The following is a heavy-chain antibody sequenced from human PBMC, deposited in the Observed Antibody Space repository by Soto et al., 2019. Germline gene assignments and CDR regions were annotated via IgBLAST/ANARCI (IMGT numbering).Heavy chain of an antibody. Sequence: EVQLLESGGALVQPGGSLRVSCAASGFTFSTYVMSWVRQAPGKGLEWVSTLSGSGDDTYYADSVKGRFTISRDNSKNTLYLQMNSLRAEDTAVYYCAKGGVVAVFDYWGQGTLVTVSS. CDR2: LSGSGDDT. J-gene: IGHJ4*02. CDR1: GFTFSTYV. CDR3: AKGGVVAVFDY. D-gene: IGHD2-15*01. V-gene: IGHV3-23*01.